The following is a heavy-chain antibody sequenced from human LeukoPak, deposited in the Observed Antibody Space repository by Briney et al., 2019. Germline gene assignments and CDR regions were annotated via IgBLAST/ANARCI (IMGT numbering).Heavy chain of an antibody. Sequence: PGGSLRLSCAASGLTFRAFAMSWVRQAPGKGLECVSGISGTGGSTAYADSVKGRFIITRDNSKNTLFLQMNSLRAEDTAVYYCAKGAYYYGSGSYCFDHWGQGILVTVST. CDR2: ISGTGGST. V-gene: IGHV3-23*01. D-gene: IGHD3-10*01. J-gene: IGHJ5*02. CDR1: GLTFRAFA. CDR3: AKGAYYYGSGSYCFDH.